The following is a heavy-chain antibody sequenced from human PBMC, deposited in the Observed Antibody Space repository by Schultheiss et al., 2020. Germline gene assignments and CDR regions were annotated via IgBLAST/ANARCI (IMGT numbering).Heavy chain of an antibody. J-gene: IGHJ6*02. Sequence: GGSLRLSCAASGFTFSSYAMHWVRQAPGKGLEWVAVISYDGSNKYYADSVKGRFTISRDNSKNTLYLQMNSLRAEDTAVYYCARDPVLTGTSRTHYYGMDVWGQGTMVTVSS. CDR3: ARDPVLTGTSRTHYYGMDV. CDR2: ISYDGSNK. D-gene: IGHD1-20*01. CDR1: GFTFSSYA. V-gene: IGHV3-30-3*01.